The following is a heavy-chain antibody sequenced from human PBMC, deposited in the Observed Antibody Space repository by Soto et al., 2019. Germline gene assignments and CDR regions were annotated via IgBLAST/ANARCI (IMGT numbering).Heavy chain of an antibody. D-gene: IGHD6-25*01. Sequence: QVQLVESGGGVVQPGRSLRLSCAASGFTFRNYVMQWVRQAPGKGLEWVAVVWDDGSNKSYADPVKGRFTVSRDNSKNTLFLQMNSLRAEDTAAYYCVRDGSVGFDYWGQGTLVTVSS. J-gene: IGHJ4*02. CDR3: VRDGSVGFDY. CDR2: VWDDGSNK. V-gene: IGHV3-33*01. CDR1: GFTFRNYV.